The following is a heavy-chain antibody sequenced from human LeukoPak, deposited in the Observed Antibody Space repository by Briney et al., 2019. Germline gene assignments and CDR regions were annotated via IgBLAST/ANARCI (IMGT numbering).Heavy chain of an antibody. CDR2: IIPIFGTA. V-gene: IGHV1-69*05. Sequence: ASVKVSCKASGGTFSSYAISWVRQAPGQGLEWMGRIIPIFGTANYAQKFQGRVTITTDESTSTAYMELSSLRSEDTAVYYCARDRTSYYMLNSFDCWGQGTLVTVSS. D-gene: IGHD1-26*01. CDR3: ARDRTSYYMLNSFDC. CDR1: GGTFSSYA. J-gene: IGHJ4*02.